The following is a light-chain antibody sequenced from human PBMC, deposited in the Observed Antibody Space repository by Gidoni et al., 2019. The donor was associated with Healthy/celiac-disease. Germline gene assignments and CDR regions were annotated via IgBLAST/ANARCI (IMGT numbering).Light chain of an antibody. CDR1: SSDVGGYNY. Sequence: QSALTPPASVSGSPGQSITISCTGTSSDVGGYNYVSWYQQHPGKAPKLMIYDVSNRPSGVSNRFSGSKSGNTASLTISGLQAEDEADYYCSSYTSSSTLAVFGGGTQLXVX. J-gene: IGLJ7*01. V-gene: IGLV2-14*01. CDR3: SSYTSSSTLAV. CDR2: DVS.